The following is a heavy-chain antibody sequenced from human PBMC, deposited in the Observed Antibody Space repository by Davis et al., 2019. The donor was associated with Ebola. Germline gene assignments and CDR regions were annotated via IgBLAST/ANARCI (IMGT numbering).Heavy chain of an antibody. V-gene: IGHV4-39*01. Sequence: PSETLSLTCTVSGGSISSSSYYWGWIRQPPGKGLEWIGSIYYSGSTYYNPSLKSRVTISVDTSKNQFSLKLSSVTAADTAVYYCARHGLVHYYYGMDVWGQGTTVTVSS. CDR2: IYYSGST. J-gene: IGHJ6*02. CDR1: GGSISSSSYY. D-gene: IGHD6-6*01. CDR3: ARHGLVHYYYGMDV.